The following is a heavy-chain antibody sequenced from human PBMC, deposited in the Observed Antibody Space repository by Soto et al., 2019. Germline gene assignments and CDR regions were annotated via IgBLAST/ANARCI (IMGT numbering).Heavy chain of an antibody. CDR3: AAGGGLPRYY. J-gene: IGHJ4*02. Sequence: PSETLSLTCAVSGGSISSGGYSWSWIRQPPGKGLEWIGYIYHSGSTYYNPSLKSRVTISVDRSKNQFSLKLRSVTAADTAVYYCAAGGGLPRYYWGQGTLVTVSS. V-gene: IGHV4-30-2*01. CDR1: GGSISSGGYS. D-gene: IGHD5-12*01. CDR2: IYHSGST.